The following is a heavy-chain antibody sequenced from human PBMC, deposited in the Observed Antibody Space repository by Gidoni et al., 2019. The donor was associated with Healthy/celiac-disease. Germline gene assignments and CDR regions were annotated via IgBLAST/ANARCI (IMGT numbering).Heavy chain of an antibody. V-gene: IGHV4-39*01. Sequence: QLQLQESGPGLVKPSETLSLTCPVSGGSIRSSSYYWGWIRQPPGKGLEWIGSIYYSGSTYYNPSLKSRVTISVDTSKNQFSLKLSSVTAADTAVYYCARLYYYGSGSYYRTNRGYYYGMDVWGQGTTVTVSS. CDR3: ARLYYYGSGSYYRTNRGYYYGMDV. CDR2: IYYSGST. J-gene: IGHJ6*02. CDR1: GGSIRSSSYY. D-gene: IGHD3-10*01.